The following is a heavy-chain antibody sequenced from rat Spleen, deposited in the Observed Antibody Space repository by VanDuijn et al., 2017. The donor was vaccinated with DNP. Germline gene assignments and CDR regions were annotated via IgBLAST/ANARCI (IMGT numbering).Heavy chain of an antibody. D-gene: IGHD5-1*01. CDR1: GFTFNNHW. CDR2: ITSSGGNT. Sequence: EVQLVESGGDLVQPGRSLKLSCVASGFTFNNHWMTWIRQVPGKGLEWVASITSSGGNTFYPDSVKGRFTISRDDARNTLYLQMNSLRSGDTATYYCARVMTTGAMDTWGQGVMVTVSS. J-gene: IGHJ2*01. CDR3: ARVMTTGAMDT. V-gene: IGHV5-31*01.